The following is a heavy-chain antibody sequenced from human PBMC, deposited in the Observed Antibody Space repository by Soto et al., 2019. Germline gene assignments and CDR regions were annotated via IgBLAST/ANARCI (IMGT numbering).Heavy chain of an antibody. J-gene: IGHJ2*01. CDR3: ARGYGDYGVEGL. CDR2: IFYIGTA. V-gene: IGHV4-31*03. Sequence: QGQLQESGPGLVKPSQTLSLTCTVSGGFFSRGDYHWHRIRQHPGKGMVWIGYIFYIGTAYYNPYPQSRVSISVDPPRNQFSLKMTSVTAADTAIYYCARGYGDYGVEGLWGRGTLVTVSS. D-gene: IGHD4-17*01. CDR1: GGFFSRGDYH.